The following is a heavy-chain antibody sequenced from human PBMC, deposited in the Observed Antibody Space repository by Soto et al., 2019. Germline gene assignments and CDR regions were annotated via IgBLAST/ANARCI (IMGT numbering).Heavy chain of an antibody. V-gene: IGHV1-3*01. CDR2: INAGNGNT. Sequence: TSRARRSVRQAPGQRLEWMGWINAGNGNTKYSQKFQGRVTITRDTSASTAYMELSSLRSEDTAVYDCARGDARGVMARWGQGTLVIVS. CDR3: ARGDARGVMAR. J-gene: IGHJ4*02. CDR1: TSRA. D-gene: IGHD3-10*01.